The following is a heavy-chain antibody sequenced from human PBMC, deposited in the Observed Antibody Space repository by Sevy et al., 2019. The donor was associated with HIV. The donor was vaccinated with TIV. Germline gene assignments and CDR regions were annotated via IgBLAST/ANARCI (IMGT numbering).Heavy chain of an antibody. J-gene: IGHJ4*02. V-gene: IGHV3-7*01. CDR1: GFTFSDYW. D-gene: IGHD4-17*01. CDR2: IKQDGSDK. CDR3: ARGVTTGTPFDY. Sequence: GGSLRLSCTASGFTFSDYWMSWVRQAPGKGLEWVANIKQDGSDKHYVDSVKGRFTISRDNAKNSLYLQMNSLRAGDTAVYYCARGVTTGTPFDYGGQGTLVTVSS.